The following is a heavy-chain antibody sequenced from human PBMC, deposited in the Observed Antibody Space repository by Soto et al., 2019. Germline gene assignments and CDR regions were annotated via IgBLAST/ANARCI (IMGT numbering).Heavy chain of an antibody. CDR1: GFTFSSYA. J-gene: IGHJ4*02. CDR3: AKDARGYCISTSCLAPDY. Sequence: EVQLLESGGGLVQPGGSLRLSCAASGFTFSSYAMSWVRQAPGKGLEWVSAISGSGGSTYYADSVKGRFTISRDNSKHTRYLQMNSLRAEDTAVDYCAKDARGYCISTSCLAPDYWGQGTLVTVSS. CDR2: ISGSGGST. D-gene: IGHD2-2*01. V-gene: IGHV3-23*01.